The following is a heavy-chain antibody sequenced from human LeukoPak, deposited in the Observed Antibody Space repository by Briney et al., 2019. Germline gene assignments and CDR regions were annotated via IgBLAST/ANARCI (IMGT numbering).Heavy chain of an antibody. Sequence: PGGSLRLSCAASGFTFSSHAMSWVRQAAGKGLEWVSTISDSGVSTYYADSVKGQFTISRDNSKNTLYLQMNSLRAEDTAVYYCAKDRAGYTVITSADYWGQGTLVTVSS. V-gene: IGHV3-23*01. J-gene: IGHJ4*02. CDR1: GFTFSSHA. D-gene: IGHD4-17*01. CDR2: ISDSGVST. CDR3: AKDRAGYTVITSADY.